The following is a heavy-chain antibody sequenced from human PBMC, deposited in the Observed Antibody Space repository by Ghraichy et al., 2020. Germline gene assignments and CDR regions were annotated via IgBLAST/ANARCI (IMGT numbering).Heavy chain of an antibody. D-gene: IGHD3-10*01. CDR3: ARDEFSGRNWFDP. CDR1: GDSVSSKSAA. CDR2: TYYRSKWYN. J-gene: IGHJ5*02. V-gene: IGHV6-1*01. Sequence: SQTLSLTCVISGDSVSSKSAAWNWIRQSPSRGLEWLGRTYYRSKWYNDYAESVKSRITVSPDTSKNQFSLQLNSVTPEDTAVYYCARDEFSGRNWFDPWGQGTLVTVSS.